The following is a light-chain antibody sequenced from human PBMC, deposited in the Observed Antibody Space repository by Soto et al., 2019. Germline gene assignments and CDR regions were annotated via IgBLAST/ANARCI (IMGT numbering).Light chain of an antibody. Sequence: DIQMTQSPSTLSASVGDRVTITCRASQGISNYLAWYQQKXGKVPKLLIDAASTLQSWVPSRFSGSGSGTDSSLTISSLQPEDVATYYCQKYNSAPWTFGQGTKVDI. CDR3: QKYNSAPWT. CDR2: AAS. CDR1: QGISNY. V-gene: IGKV1-27*01. J-gene: IGKJ1*01.